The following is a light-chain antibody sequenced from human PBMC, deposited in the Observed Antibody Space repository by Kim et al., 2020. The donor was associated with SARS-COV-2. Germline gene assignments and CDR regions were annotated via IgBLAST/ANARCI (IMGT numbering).Light chain of an antibody. Sequence: LSPGESATLSCRASQSVSSSYLAWYQQKPGQAPRLLIYGASSRATGIPDRFSGSGSGTDFTLTISRLEPEDFAVYYCQQNGSSPRSFGQGTKLEI. CDR3: QQNGSSPRS. CDR2: GAS. J-gene: IGKJ2*04. V-gene: IGKV3-20*01. CDR1: QSVSSSY.